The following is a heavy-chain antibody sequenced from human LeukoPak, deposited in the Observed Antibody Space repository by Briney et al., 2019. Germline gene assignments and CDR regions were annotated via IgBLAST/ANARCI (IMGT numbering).Heavy chain of an antibody. CDR2: IYTSGST. D-gene: IGHD2-2*01. V-gene: IGHV4-61*02. Sequence: SQTLSLTCTVSGGSISSGSYYWSWIRQPAGKGLEWIGRIYTSGSTNYNPSLKSRVTISVDTSKNQFSLKLSSVTAADTAVYYCARAPYLPAATGRWFDPWGQGTLVTVSS. CDR3: ARAPYLPAATGRWFDP. CDR1: GGSISSGSYY. J-gene: IGHJ5*02.